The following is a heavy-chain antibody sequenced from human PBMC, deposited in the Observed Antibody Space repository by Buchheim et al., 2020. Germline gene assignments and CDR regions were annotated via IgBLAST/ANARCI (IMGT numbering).Heavy chain of an antibody. CDR2: IIPILGIA. J-gene: IGHJ4*02. V-gene: IGHV1-69*04. CDR1: GGTFSSYA. Sequence: QVQLVLSGAEVKKPGSSVKVSCKASGGTFSSYAISWVRQAPGQGLEWMGRIIPILGIANYAQKFQGRVTITADKSTSTAYMELSSLRSEDTAVYYCASLGYCSGGSCSYYFDYWGQGTL. D-gene: IGHD2-15*01. CDR3: ASLGYCSGGSCSYYFDY.